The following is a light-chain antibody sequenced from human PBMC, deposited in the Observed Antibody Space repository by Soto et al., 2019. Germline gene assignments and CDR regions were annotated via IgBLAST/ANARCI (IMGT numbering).Light chain of an antibody. J-gene: IGKJ2*01. V-gene: IGKV1-39*01. CDR2: AAS. CDR1: QSISSY. CDR3: QQSYSTPRT. Sequence: DIQMTQSPSSLSASVGDRVTITCRASQSISSYLNWYQQKPGKAPKLLIYAASSLQSGVPSRFSGSGSGTDFTLTTSSLQPEDFATYSCQQSYSTPRTFGQGTKLEIK.